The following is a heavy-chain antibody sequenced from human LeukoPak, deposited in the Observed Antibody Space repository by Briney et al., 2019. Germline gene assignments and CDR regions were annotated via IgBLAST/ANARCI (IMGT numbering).Heavy chain of an antibody. CDR1: GFTVSSNY. J-gene: IGHJ3*02. V-gene: IGHV3-53*01. Sequence: GGSLRLSCAASGFTVSSNYMSWVRQAPGKGLEWVSVIYSGGSPYYADSVKGRFTISRDHSKNMLYLKMNRLRAEDTAVYYCARDQGSGWYGAFDIWGQGTMVTVSS. CDR3: ARDQGSGWYGAFDI. CDR2: IYSGGSP. D-gene: IGHD6-19*01.